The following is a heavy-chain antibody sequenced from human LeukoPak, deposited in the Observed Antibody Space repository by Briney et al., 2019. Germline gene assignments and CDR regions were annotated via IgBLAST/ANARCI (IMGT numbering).Heavy chain of an antibody. CDR1: GYTFTSYY. Sequence: GASVKVSCKASGYTFTSYYMHWVRQAPGQGLEWMGIINPSGGSTSYAQKFQGRVTMTRDTSTGTVYMELSSLRSEDTAVYCCARVGGSGYQLFDYWGQGTLVTVSS. V-gene: IGHV1-46*01. CDR2: INPSGGST. J-gene: IGHJ4*02. CDR3: ARVGGSGYQLFDY. D-gene: IGHD3-22*01.